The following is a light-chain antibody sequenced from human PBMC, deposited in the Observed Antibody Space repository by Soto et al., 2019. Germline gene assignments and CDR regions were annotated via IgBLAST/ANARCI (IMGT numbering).Light chain of an antibody. Sequence: DIQMTQSPSTLSGSVGDSVTITCLASQTISSWLAWYQQKPGKAPKLLIYKASSLESGVPSRFSGSGSGTEFTLTISSLQPDDFATYYCQQYNSYSFTFGQGTRLEIK. CDR2: KAS. CDR1: QTISSW. CDR3: QQYNSYSFT. V-gene: IGKV1-5*03. J-gene: IGKJ5*01.